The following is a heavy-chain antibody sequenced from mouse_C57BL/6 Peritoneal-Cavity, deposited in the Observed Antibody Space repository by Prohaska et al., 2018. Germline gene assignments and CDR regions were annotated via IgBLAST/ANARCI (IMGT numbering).Heavy chain of an antibody. Sequence: EVQLQQSGPALVKPGASVQISCKASGYTFTDYYMNWVKQSYGKSLEWIGDINPNNGRTSYKQKFKGKATGTVDKSSSTAYMELRSLTSEDCAVYYCAREYDVSSPALFAYWGQWTLVTVSA. CDR2: INPNNGRT. CDR1: GYTFTDYY. D-gene: IGHD1-1*01. J-gene: IGHJ3*01. V-gene: IGHV1-26*01. CDR3: AREYDVSSPALFAY.